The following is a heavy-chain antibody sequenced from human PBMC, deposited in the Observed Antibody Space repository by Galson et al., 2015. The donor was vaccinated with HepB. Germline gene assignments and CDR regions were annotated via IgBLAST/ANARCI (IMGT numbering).Heavy chain of an antibody. V-gene: IGHV5-51*01. CDR3: ARSEGLRTRIHY. CDR2: IYPGDSDV. D-gene: IGHD4-17*01. Sequence: QSGAEVKKPGESLKISCKGSGYSFTNYWIGWVRQVPGKGLEWMGMIYPGDSDVRYSPSLQGQVTISADKSISTAYLQWSSLKASDTAMYYCARSEGLRTRIHYWGQGALVTVSS. CDR1: GYSFTNYW. J-gene: IGHJ4*02.